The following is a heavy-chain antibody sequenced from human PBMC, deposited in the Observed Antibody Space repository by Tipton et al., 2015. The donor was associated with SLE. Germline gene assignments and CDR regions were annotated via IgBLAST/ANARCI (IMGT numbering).Heavy chain of an antibody. CDR1: GDSISTYY. D-gene: IGHD4-17*01. CDR3: AREKGGYDYGDSLWN. V-gene: IGHV4-4*07. Sequence: LRLSCTVSGDSISTYYWTWVRQPAGKGLQWIGRVDSIGNSHYNPSLESRVTLSVDTSMNQFSLRLTSATAADTAIYYCAREKGGYDYGDSLWNWGQGILVTVSS. J-gene: IGHJ4*02. CDR2: VDSIGNS.